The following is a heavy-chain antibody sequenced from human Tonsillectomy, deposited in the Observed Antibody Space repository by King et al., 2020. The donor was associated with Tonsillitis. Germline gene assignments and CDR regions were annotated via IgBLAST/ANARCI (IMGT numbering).Heavy chain of an antibody. CDR2: IHYSGST. D-gene: IGHD1-26*01. CDR3: ARVGGSGSQHNDC. Sequence: QLQESGPGLVKPSETLSLTCTVSGGSISSSSHYWGWIRQPPGTGLEWIATIHYSGSTYYNPSLKSRVTMSVDTSKNQFSLKLSSVTAADTAVYYCARVGGSGSQHNDCWGQGTLVTVSS. V-gene: IGHV4-39*07. J-gene: IGHJ4*02. CDR1: GGSISSSSHY.